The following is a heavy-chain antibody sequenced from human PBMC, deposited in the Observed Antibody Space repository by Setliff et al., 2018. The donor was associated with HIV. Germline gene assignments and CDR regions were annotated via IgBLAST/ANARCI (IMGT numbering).Heavy chain of an antibody. CDR3: ARERVVGATRDAFDI. J-gene: IGHJ3*02. CDR1: GGTFSSYA. V-gene: IGHV1-69*05. CDR2: IIPIFGTA. D-gene: IGHD1-26*01. Sequence: ASVKVSCKASGGTFSSYAISWVRQAPGQGLEWMGRIIPIFGTANYAQKFQGRVTITRDTSASTAYMALSSLRSEDTAVYYCARERVVGATRDAFDIWGQGTMVTVSS.